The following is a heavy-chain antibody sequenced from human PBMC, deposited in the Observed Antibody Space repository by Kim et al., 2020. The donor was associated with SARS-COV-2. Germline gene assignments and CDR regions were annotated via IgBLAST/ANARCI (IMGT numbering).Heavy chain of an antibody. CDR1: GYTFTSYA. CDR2: INAGNGNT. Sequence: ASVKVSCKASGYTFTSYAMHWVRQAPGQRLEWMGWINAGNGNTKYSQKFQGRVTITRDTSASTAYMELSSLRSEDTAVYYCARDRLVLPYYFDSGAREPWSPSPQ. D-gene: IGHD6-19*01. J-gene: IGHJ4*02. CDR3: ARDRLVLPYYFDS. V-gene: IGHV1-3*01.